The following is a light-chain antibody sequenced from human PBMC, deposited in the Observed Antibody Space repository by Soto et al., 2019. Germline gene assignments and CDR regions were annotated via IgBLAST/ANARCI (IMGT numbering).Light chain of an antibody. J-gene: IGKJ1*01. CDR1: QSVSIN. CDR3: QHYHNWPPLT. CDR2: GAS. Sequence: EIEMTQSPATLSVSPGERATISCRASQSVSINLAWYQQKPGQAPRLLIYGASTRATGIPARFSGSGSGTEFSLTINSMQSEDVAVYYCQHYHNWPPLTFGQGTKVEIK. V-gene: IGKV3-15*01.